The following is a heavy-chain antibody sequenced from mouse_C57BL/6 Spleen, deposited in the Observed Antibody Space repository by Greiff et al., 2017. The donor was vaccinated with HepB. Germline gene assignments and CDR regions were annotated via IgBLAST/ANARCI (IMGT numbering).Heavy chain of an antibody. CDR1: GYSITSGYY. CDR3: ARESYYGSSYLDWYFDV. D-gene: IGHD1-1*01. J-gene: IGHJ1*03. Sequence: EVKLQQSGPGLVKPSQSLSLTCSVTGYSITSGYYWNWIRQFPGNKLEWMGYISYDGSNNYNPSLKNRISITRDTSKNQFFLKLNSVTTEDTATYYCARESYYGSSYLDWYFDVWGTGTTVTVSS. V-gene: IGHV3-6*01. CDR2: ISYDGSN.